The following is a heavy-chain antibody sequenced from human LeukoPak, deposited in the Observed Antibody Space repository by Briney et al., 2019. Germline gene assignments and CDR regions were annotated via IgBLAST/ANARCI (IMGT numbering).Heavy chain of an antibody. CDR1: GFTFSDHY. CDR3: ARYIRGTYSGFDY. CDR2: TRNKARSYTT. J-gene: IGHJ4*02. Sequence: PGGSLRLSCAASGFTFSDHYMDWVRQAPGKGLEWVGRTRNKARSYTTEYAASVKGRFTISRDDSKNSLYLQVNSLKTEDTAVYYCARYIRGTYSGFDYWGQGTLVTVSS. V-gene: IGHV3-72*01. D-gene: IGHD3-10*02.